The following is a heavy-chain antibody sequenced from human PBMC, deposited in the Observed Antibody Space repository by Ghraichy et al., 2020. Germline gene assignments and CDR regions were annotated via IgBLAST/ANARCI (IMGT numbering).Heavy chain of an antibody. Sequence: GGSLRLSCAASGFTFSSYGMHWVRQAPGKGLEWVAFIRYDGSNKYYADSVKGRFTISRDNSKNTLYLQMNSLRAEDTAVYYCAKDQYGSGISRGYDYYYGMDVWGQGTRVTVSS. V-gene: IGHV3-30*02. CDR2: IRYDGSNK. J-gene: IGHJ6*02. D-gene: IGHD3-10*01. CDR1: GFTFSSYG. CDR3: AKDQYGSGISRGYDYYYGMDV.